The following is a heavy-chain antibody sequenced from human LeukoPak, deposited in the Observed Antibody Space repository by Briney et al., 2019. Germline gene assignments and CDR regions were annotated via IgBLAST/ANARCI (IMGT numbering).Heavy chain of an antibody. J-gene: IGHJ4*02. CDR2: ISSGSNYI. CDR3: AMFSYVSGTTIS. Sequence: GGSLRLSCAASGFTFSSCTMNWVRQAPGKGLEWVSSISSGSNYINYADSVKGRFTISRDNAKNTLYLQMNSLRAEDTAVYYCAMFSYVSGTTISWGQGTLVTVSS. D-gene: IGHD1-20*01. V-gene: IGHV3-21*01. CDR1: GFTFSSCT.